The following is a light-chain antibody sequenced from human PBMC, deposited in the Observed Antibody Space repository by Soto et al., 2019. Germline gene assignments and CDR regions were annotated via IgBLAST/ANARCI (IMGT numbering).Light chain of an antibody. Sequence: DIQMTQSPSSLSASVGDRVTITCRASQSISSYLNWYQQKPGKAPKLLIYGASSLQSGVPSRFSGSGSGTDFTLTISSLQPEDFATYYCQQSYSTPWTFGQGTKWISN. J-gene: IGKJ1*01. CDR1: QSISSY. CDR2: GAS. CDR3: QQSYSTPWT. V-gene: IGKV1-39*01.